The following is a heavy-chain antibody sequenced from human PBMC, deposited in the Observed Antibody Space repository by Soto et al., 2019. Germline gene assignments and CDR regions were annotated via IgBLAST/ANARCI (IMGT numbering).Heavy chain of an antibody. V-gene: IGHV1-2*04. J-gene: IGHJ6*02. Sequence: ASVKVSCKASGYTFTGYYMHWVRQAPGQGLEWMGWINPNSGGTNYAQKFQGWVTMTRDTSISTAYMELSRLRSDDTAVYYCARDSPGIAVAGTSYYYYYGMDVWGQGTTVTVSS. CDR3: ARDSPGIAVAGTSYYYYYGMDV. D-gene: IGHD6-19*01. CDR2: INPNSGGT. CDR1: GYTFTGYY.